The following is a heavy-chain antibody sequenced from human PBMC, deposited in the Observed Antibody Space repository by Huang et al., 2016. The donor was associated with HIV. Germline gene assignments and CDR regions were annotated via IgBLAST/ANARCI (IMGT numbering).Heavy chain of an antibody. J-gene: IGHJ4*02. CDR2: LVPMLVSG. V-gene: IGHV1-69*01. D-gene: IGHD3-22*01. CDR1: GDSFTSLP. Sequence: QVHLVQSGAEVTKPGSSVTVSCKASGDSFTSLPINWVRQAPGQGLVWMVGLVPMLVSGTCAQKFRGRGTISADESTSTAYMELSRLRSDDTAMYYCATSTPMLGESGGWSGKVVITENVPYVDWGQGTLVTVSS. CDR3: ATSTPMLGESGGWSGKVVITENVPYVD.